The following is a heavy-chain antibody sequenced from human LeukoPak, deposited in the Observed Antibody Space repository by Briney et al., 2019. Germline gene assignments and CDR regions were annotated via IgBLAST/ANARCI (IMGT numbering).Heavy chain of an antibody. CDR2: IGTSGSSR. Sequence: PGGSLRLSCVASGFTFSSYGMSWVRQAPGKGLGWVSGIGTSGSSRYYADSVKGRFTISRDNSKNTLYLQMNSLRAEDTAIYYCAKAPAGPEYSDNWKFGYNWFDPWGQGTLVTVSS. D-gene: IGHD1-1*01. CDR1: GFTFSSYG. J-gene: IGHJ5*02. CDR3: AKAPAGPEYSDNWKFGYNWFDP. V-gene: IGHV3-23*01.